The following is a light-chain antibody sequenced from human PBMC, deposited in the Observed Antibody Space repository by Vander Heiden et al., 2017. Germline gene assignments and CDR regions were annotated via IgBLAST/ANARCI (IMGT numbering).Light chain of an antibody. CDR2: WAS. CDR1: QSVLYISNNRNY. Sequence: DIVMPHSPGSLAVSLGERATINCKSSQSVLYISNNRNYLAWYQQKPGKTPKLLIYWASTRESGVPDRFSGSGSGTDFTLTISSMQAEDVAVYYCQQYYSTPPYTFGQGTKLEIK. J-gene: IGKJ2*01. CDR3: QQYYSTPPYT. V-gene: IGKV4-1*01.